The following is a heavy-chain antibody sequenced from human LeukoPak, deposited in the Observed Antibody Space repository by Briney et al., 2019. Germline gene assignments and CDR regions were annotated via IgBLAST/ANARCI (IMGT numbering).Heavy chain of an antibody. V-gene: IGHV3-23*01. Sequence: GGSLSLSCEASGFSFITIAMNWVRQAPGKGLEWVSSISGSGDKLFYADSVKGRFAISRDNSKNTMYLQMNNLSREDTAIFYCVRRGGRDGWGAFDVWGQGTVVTVSS. J-gene: IGHJ3*01. CDR3: VRRGGRDGWGAFDV. CDR2: ISGSGDKL. CDR1: GFSFITIA. D-gene: IGHD5-24*01.